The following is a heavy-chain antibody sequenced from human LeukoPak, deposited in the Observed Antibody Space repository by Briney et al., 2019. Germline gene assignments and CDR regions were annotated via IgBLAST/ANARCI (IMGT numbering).Heavy chain of an antibody. J-gene: IGHJ4*02. V-gene: IGHV1-69*06. Sequence: SVKVSCKASGGTFSSYAISWVRQAPGQGLERMGGIIPIFGTANYAQKFQGRVTITADKSTSTAYMELSSLRSEDTAVYYCARVLGATSGRFDYWGQGTLVTVSS. CDR2: IIPIFGTA. CDR3: ARVLGATSGRFDY. D-gene: IGHD1-26*01. CDR1: GGTFSSYA.